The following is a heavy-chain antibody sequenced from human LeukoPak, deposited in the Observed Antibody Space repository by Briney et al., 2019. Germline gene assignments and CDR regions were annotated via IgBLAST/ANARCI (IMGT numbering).Heavy chain of an antibody. V-gene: IGHV3-74*01. Sequence: QPGGSLRLSCAASGFTFSTYWMHWVRQAPGKGLVWVSRIHSDGGSTSYADSVMGRFTISRDNAKNTLYLQMNSLRAEDTAAYYCASGYSSDYGGNTYWGQGTLVTVSS. D-gene: IGHD4-23*01. CDR3: ASGYSSDYGGNTY. CDR1: GFTFSTYW. J-gene: IGHJ4*02. CDR2: IHSDGGST.